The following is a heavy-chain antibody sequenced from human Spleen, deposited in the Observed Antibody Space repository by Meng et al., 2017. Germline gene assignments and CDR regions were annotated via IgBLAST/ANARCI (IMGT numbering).Heavy chain of an antibody. CDR1: GFTFSSYE. J-gene: IGHJ4*02. CDR2: IYSGGST. Sequence: GGPLRLSCAASGFTFSSYEMNWVRQAPGKGLEWVSVIYSGGSTYYADSVKGRFTISRHNSKNTLYLQMNSLRAEDTAVYYCARWIAAAGSFDYWGQGTLVTVSS. V-gene: IGHV3-53*04. CDR3: ARWIAAAGSFDY. D-gene: IGHD6-13*01.